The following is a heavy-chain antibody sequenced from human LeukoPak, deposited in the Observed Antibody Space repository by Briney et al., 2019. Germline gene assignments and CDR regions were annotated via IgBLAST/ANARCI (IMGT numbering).Heavy chain of an antibody. V-gene: IGHV4-30-2*01. CDR1: GGSISSGGYS. CDR2: IYHSGST. CDR3: ARSRRELRAAFDI. D-gene: IGHD1-7*01. Sequence: PSEALSLTCTVSGGSISSGGYSWSWIRQPPGKGLEWIGYIYHSGSTYYNPSLKSRVTISVDRSKNQFSLKLSSVTAADTAVYYCARSRRELRAAFDIWGQGTMVTVSS. J-gene: IGHJ3*02.